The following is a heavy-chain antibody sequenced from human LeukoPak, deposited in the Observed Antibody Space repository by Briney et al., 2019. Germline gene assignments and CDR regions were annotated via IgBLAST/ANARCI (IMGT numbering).Heavy chain of an antibody. J-gene: IGHJ4*02. CDR2: IHWNGGST. CDR3: ARVGNYHTFDY. CDR1: GFTFDDYG. V-gene: IGHV3-20*04. D-gene: IGHD1-7*01. Sequence: GGSLRLSCAASGFTFDDYGMSWVRQAPGKGLEWVSGIHWNGGSTGYADSVKGRFTISRDNAQNSLYLQMNSLRAEDTALYYCARVGNYHTFDYWGQGTLVTVSS.